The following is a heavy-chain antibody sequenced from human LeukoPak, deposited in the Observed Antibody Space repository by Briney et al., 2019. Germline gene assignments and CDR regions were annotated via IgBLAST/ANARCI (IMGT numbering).Heavy chain of an antibody. CDR2: IKQDGSEK. D-gene: IGHD2-2*01. CDR1: GFTFSSYW. Sequence: PGGSLRLSCAASGFTFSSYWMSWVRQAPGKGLEWVANIKQDGSEKYYVDSVKGRFTISRDNAKNSLYLQMNSLRAEDTAVYYCARRRAVVVPAATYYFDYWGQGTLVTVSS. V-gene: IGHV3-7*01. J-gene: IGHJ4*02. CDR3: ARRRAVVVPAATYYFDY.